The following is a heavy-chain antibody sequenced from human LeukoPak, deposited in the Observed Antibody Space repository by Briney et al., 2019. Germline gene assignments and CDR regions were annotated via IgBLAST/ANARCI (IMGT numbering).Heavy chain of an antibody. CDR1: GGSISRSSYY. V-gene: IGHV4-61*01. CDR2: IYYSGST. D-gene: IGHD6-6*01. J-gene: IGHJ4*02. CDR3: GASLEYSGIDY. Sequence: SETLSLTCSVSGGSISRSSYYWSWIRQPPGKGLEWIGYIYYSGSTNYNPSLKSRVTISVDTSKNQFTLKLSSVTAADTAVYYCGASLEYSGIDYWGQGTLVTVSS.